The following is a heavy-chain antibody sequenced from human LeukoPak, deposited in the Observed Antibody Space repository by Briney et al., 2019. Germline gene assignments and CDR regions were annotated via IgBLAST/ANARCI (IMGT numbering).Heavy chain of an antibody. CDR1: GFTVSSNY. CDR2: IYSGGST. Sequence: GGSLRLSCAASGFTVSSNYMSWVRQAPGKGLEWVSVIYSGGSTYYADSVKGRFTISRDNSKNTLYLKMNSLRAEDTAVYYCARVKMATIDYWGQGTLVTVSS. J-gene: IGHJ4*02. CDR3: ARVKMATIDY. V-gene: IGHV3-53*01. D-gene: IGHD5-24*01.